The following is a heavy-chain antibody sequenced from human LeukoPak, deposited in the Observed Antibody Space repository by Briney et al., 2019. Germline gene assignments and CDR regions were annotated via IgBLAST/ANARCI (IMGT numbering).Heavy chain of an antibody. V-gene: IGHV1-46*01. J-gene: IGHJ4*02. D-gene: IGHD3-10*01. Sequence: ASVKVSCKASGYTFTSYYMHWVRQAPGQGLEWMGIIYPSGVSTSYAQKFQGRVTMTRDTSTSTVYMELSSLRSEDTAVYYCARAPYGSGSYYKLDYWGQGTLVTVSS. CDR1: GYTFTSYY. CDR2: IYPSGVST. CDR3: ARAPYGSGSYYKLDY.